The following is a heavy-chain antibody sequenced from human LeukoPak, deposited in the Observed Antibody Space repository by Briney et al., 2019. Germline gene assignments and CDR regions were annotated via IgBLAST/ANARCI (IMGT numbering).Heavy chain of an antibody. V-gene: IGHV4-34*01. CDR2: INHSGST. Sequence: SETLSLTCAVYGGSFRGYYWSWIRQPPGKGLEWIGEINHSGSTNYNPSLKSRVTISVDTSKSQFSLKLSSVTAADTAVYYCARQKGYSSGWYYFDYWGQGTLVTVSS. CDR1: GGSFRGYY. J-gene: IGHJ4*02. D-gene: IGHD6-19*01. CDR3: ARQKGYSSGWYYFDY.